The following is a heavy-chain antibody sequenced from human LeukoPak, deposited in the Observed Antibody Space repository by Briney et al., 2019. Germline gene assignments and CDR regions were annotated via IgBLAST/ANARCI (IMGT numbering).Heavy chain of an antibody. CDR2: ISGSGGSST. CDR1: GFTFTYYA. D-gene: IGHD5-18*01. CDR3: AKDGENNYGLIDY. J-gene: IGHJ4*02. Sequence: PGGSLRLSCETSGFTFTYYAMSWVRQAPGKGLEWVSAISGSGGSSTYYADSVQGRFTISRDNSKNTLYLQMDSLRAEDTAIYYCAKDGENNYGLIDYWGQGTLVTVSS. V-gene: IGHV3-23*01.